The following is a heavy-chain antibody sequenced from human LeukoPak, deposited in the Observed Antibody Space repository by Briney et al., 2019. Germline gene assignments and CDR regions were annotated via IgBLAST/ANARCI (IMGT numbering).Heavy chain of an antibody. CDR2: IYYSGST. Sequence: KPSETLSLTCTVSGGSISSYYWSWIRQPPGKGLEWIGYIYYSGSTNYNPSLKSRVTTSVDTSKNQFSLKLSSVTAADTAVYYCASYDFWSGYSHYWGQGTLVTVSS. J-gene: IGHJ4*02. V-gene: IGHV4-59*01. CDR1: GGSISSYY. D-gene: IGHD3-3*01. CDR3: ASYDFWSGYSHY.